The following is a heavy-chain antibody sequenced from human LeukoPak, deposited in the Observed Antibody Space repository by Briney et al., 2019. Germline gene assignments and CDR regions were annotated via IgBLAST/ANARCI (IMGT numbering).Heavy chain of an antibody. CDR1: GFTLSDSA. D-gene: IGHD2-15*01. Sequence: GGSLRLSCAASGFTLSDSAIHWVRQASGKGLEWVGLIDRPAKSYATAYGASVGGRFTISRDDSKNTAYLQMNSLRDEDTAVYYCAREVGSCCYLDYWGQGTLVTVSS. CDR3: AREVGSCCYLDY. V-gene: IGHV3-73*01. J-gene: IGHJ4*02. CDR2: IDRPAKSYAT.